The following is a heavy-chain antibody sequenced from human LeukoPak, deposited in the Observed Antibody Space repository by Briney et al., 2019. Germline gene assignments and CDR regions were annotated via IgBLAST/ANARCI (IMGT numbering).Heavy chain of an antibody. V-gene: IGHV4-59*01. D-gene: IGHD3-10*01. CDR2: IYYSGDT. Sequence: SETLSLTCTVSDGAIAGYSWSWIRQPPGKGLEWIGYIYYSGDTNYNPSLQSRVTVSVDTSKNQFSLKLPSVTAADTAVYYCVRGPYGSGISNWFDPWGQGTLVIVSS. J-gene: IGHJ5*02. CDR1: DGAIAGYS. CDR3: VRGPYGSGISNWFDP.